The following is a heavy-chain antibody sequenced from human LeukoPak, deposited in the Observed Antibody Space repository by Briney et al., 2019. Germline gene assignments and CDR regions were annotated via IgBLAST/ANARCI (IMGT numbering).Heavy chain of an antibody. D-gene: IGHD2-2*01. CDR1: GFTFDDYA. V-gene: IGHV3-43*02. Sequence: GGSLRLSCAASGFTFDDYAMHWVRQAPGKGLEWVSLISGDGGSTYYADSVKGRFTISRDNAKNSLYLQMNSLRAEDTAMYYCAREVYCSSTSCYEDYYYGMDVWGQGTTVTVSS. CDR3: AREVYCSSTSCYEDYYYGMDV. CDR2: ISGDGGST. J-gene: IGHJ6*02.